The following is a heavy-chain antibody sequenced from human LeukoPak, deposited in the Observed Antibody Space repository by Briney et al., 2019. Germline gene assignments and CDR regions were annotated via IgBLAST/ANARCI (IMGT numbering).Heavy chain of an antibody. V-gene: IGHV3-33*01. CDR1: GFTFSSYG. Sequence: PGRSLRLSCAASGFTFSSYGMHWVRQAPGKGLEWVAVIWYDGSNKYYADSVKGRFTISRDNSKNTLYLQMNSLRAEDTAVYYCARDASVVYYDYMDVWGKGTTVTVSS. J-gene: IGHJ6*03. D-gene: IGHD2-2*01. CDR3: ARDASVVYYDYMDV. CDR2: IWYDGSNK.